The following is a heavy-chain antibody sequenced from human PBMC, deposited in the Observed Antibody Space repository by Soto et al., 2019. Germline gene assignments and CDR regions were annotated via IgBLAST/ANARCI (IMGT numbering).Heavy chain of an antibody. CDR2: IDWVDDK. J-gene: IGHJ4*02. CDR1: GFSLSTSGVG. V-gene: IGHV2-5*02. D-gene: IGHD3-9*01. Sequence: SGPTLVNPTQTLTLTCTFSGFSLSTSGVGVGWIRQPPGKALEWLALIDWVDDKFYRPSLKTRLTISKDTSKNQVALTMANMDPADTGTYYCARTYYDILTGYYHSLDIWGQGTLVTVSS. CDR3: ARTYYDILTGYYHSLDI.